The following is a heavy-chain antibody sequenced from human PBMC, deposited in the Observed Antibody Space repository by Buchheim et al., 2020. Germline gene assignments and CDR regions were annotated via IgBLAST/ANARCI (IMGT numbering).Heavy chain of an antibody. CDR3: ARDLSMVRGADAFDI. V-gene: IGHV3-21*01. CDR1: GFTFSSYS. D-gene: IGHD3-10*01. J-gene: IGHJ3*02. CDR2: ISSSSYI. Sequence: EVQLVESGGGLVKPRGSLRLSCAASGFTFSSYSMNWVRQAPGKGLEWVSSISSSSYIYYADSVKGRFTISRENAKNSLYLQMNSLRAEDTAVDYCARDLSMVRGADAFDIWGQGT.